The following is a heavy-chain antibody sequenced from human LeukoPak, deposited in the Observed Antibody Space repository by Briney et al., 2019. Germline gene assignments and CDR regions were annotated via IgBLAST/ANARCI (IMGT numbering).Heavy chain of an antibody. CDR1: GFTFSSYG. V-gene: IGHV3-30*18. CDR2: ISYDGSNK. Sequence: HPGGSLRLSCAASGFTFSSYGMHWVRQAPGKGLEWVAVISYDGSNKYYADSVKGRFTISRDNSTNTLYLQMNSLRAEDTAVYYCAKDPFLGSGSYSYYYYGMDVWGKGTTVTVSS. D-gene: IGHD3-10*01. J-gene: IGHJ6*04. CDR3: AKDPFLGSGSYSYYYYGMDV.